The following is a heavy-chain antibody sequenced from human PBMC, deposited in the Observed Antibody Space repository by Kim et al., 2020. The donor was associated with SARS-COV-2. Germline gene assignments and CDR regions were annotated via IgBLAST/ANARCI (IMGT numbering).Heavy chain of an antibody. CDR3: TKVSGSNAYNDDVDY. V-gene: IGHV3-23*01. CDR1: GFTFSSYA. J-gene: IGHJ4*02. Sequence: GGSLRLSCAASGFTFSSYAMNWVRQAPGKGLEWVSGISGSGSNTYYADSVKRRFTFSRDNSKNSLYLQMNSLGAEDTALYYCTKVSGSNAYNDDVDYWGQGTLVTVSS. CDR2: ISGSGSNT. D-gene: IGHD3-16*01.